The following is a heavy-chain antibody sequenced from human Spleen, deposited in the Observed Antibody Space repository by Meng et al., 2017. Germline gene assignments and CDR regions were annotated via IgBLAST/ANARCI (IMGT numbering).Heavy chain of an antibody. CDR1: GDIFSNYV. CDR3: ARKGGNCISTTCYSWDY. V-gene: IGHV1-69*13. J-gene: IGHJ4*02. D-gene: IGHD2-2*01. CDR2: INAVFGTT. Sequence: SVKVSCKALGDIFSNYVIGWVRQAPGQGLEWMGGINAVFGTTNYAQKFQDRVTITSDESTSTVYMELNRLTSEDTAVDFCARKGGNCISTTCYSWDYWGQGTLVTVSS.